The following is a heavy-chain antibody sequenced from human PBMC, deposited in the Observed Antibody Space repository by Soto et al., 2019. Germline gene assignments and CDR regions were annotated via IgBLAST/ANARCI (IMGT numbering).Heavy chain of an antibody. D-gene: IGHD6-19*01. CDR1: GFTFSSYW. V-gene: IGHV3-21*06. Sequence: GGSLRLPCAASGFTFSSYWMHWVRQAPGKGLEWVSSISSHGRDIFYADSVKGRFTISRDNAKDSLHLQMNSLTGEDSAVYYCARGAALAGKLDLWGQGTLVTVSS. CDR2: ISSHGRDI. CDR3: ARGAALAGKLDL. J-gene: IGHJ4*02.